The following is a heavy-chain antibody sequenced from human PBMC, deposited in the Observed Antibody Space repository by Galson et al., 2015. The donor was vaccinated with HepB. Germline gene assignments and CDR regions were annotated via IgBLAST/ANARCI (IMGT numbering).Heavy chain of an antibody. V-gene: IGHV3-30*18. CDR3: AKDGYDYWSDYSYYFDY. Sequence: SLRLSCAASGFTFSDYGMHWVRQAPGKGLEWVAGISFDGSNKYYADSVKGRFTISRDNSKNTRYLQMNSLRAAATAVYYCAKDGYDYWSDYSYYFDYWGQGTLVTVSS. J-gene: IGHJ4*02. CDR1: GFTFSDYG. CDR2: ISFDGSNK. D-gene: IGHD3-3*01.